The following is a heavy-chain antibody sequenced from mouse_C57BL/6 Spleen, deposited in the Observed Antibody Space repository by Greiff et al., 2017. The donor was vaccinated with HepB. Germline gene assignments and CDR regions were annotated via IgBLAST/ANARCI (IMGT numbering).Heavy chain of an antibody. J-gene: IGHJ2*01. CDR3: SRRALSTTAVAESSFDF. CDR2: INPYNGDT. Sequence: VQLQQPGPELVKPGDSVKISCKASGYSFTGYFMHWVMQSHGQSLEWIGSINPYNGDTYYNQKFKGKATMTVDKSSSTAHMELRSLTSEDSAVYYLSRRALSTTAVAESSFDFWGQGTTLTV. D-gene: IGHD2-4*01. V-gene: IGHV1-20*01. CDR1: GYSFTGYF.